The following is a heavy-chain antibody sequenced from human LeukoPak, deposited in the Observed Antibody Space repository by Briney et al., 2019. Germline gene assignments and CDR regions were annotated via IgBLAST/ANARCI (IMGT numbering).Heavy chain of an antibody. D-gene: IGHD6-19*01. CDR1: GYTFTSYG. CDR3: ARVIGYSSGWYEGGSFDY. Sequence: ASVKASCKASGYTFTSYGISWVRQAPGQGLEWMGWISAYNGNTNYAQKLQGRVTMTTDTSTSTAYMELRSLRSDDTAVYYCARVIGYSSGWYEGGSFDYWGQGTLVTVSS. J-gene: IGHJ4*02. V-gene: IGHV1-18*01. CDR2: ISAYNGNT.